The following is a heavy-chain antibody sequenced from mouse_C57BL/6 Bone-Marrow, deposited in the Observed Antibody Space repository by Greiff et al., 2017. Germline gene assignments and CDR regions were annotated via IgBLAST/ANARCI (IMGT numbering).Heavy chain of an antibody. V-gene: IGHV2-5*01. CDR2: IWSGGST. CDR1: GFSLTSYG. D-gene: IGHD2-1*01. J-gene: IGHJ4*01. CDR3: AKNPFYYAPKDGSYAMDY. Sequence: LQESGPGLVQPSQSLSITCTVSGFSLTSYGVHWVRQSPGKGLEWLGVIWSGGSTDYNAAFMSRLSITKDNSKSQVFFKMNSLQADDTAIYYCAKNPFYYAPKDGSYAMDYWGQGTSVPVSS.